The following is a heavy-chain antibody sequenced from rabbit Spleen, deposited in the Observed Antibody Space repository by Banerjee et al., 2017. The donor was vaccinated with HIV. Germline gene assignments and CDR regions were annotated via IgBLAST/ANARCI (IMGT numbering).Heavy chain of an antibody. J-gene: IGHJ6*01. CDR3: ARNLTDIIGWNFGW. CDR2: IDPVFGIT. D-gene: IGHD4-1*01. CDR1: GFDFSSHY. Sequence: QELVESGGGLVQPGGSLTLSCKASGFDFSSHYMSWFRQAPGKGLEWIGYIDPVFGITYYANWVNGRFSISRENAQNTVFLQMTSLTAADTATYFCARNLTDIIGWNFGWWGPGTLVTVS. V-gene: IGHV1S7*01.